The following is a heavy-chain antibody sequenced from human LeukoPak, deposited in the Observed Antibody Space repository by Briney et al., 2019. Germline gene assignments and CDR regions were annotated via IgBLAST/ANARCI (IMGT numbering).Heavy chain of an antibody. D-gene: IGHD7-27*01. CDR1: GYSISSGYY. CDR3: AREGGLGTYYYYIDV. CDR2: IYHSGST. J-gene: IGHJ6*03. Sequence: SETLSLTCTVSGYSISSGYYWGWIRQPPGKGLEWIGSIYHSGSTYYNPSLKSRVTISVDTSKNQFSLKLSSVTAADTAVYYCAREGGLGTYYYYIDVWGKGTTVTVSS. V-gene: IGHV4-38-2*02.